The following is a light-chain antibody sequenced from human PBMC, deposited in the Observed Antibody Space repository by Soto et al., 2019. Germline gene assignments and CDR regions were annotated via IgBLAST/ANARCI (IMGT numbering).Light chain of an antibody. V-gene: IGLV2-8*01. Sequence: QSALTQPPSASGSPGQSVTISCTGTSSDVGGYNYVSWYQQHPGKAPKLMISEVSKRPSGVPDRFSVSKSGNTASLTVSGLKAEYEADYYFSSFAGNNNLVFGGGTKLTVL. J-gene: IGLJ2*01. CDR1: SSDVGGYNY. CDR2: EVS. CDR3: SSFAGNNNLV.